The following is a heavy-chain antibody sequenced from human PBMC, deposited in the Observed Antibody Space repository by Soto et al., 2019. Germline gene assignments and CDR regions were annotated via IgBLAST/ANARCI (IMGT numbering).Heavy chain of an antibody. CDR3: ATLLITMVRGVHNWFDP. CDR2: FDPEDGET. V-gene: IGHV1-24*01. CDR1: GYTVTELS. J-gene: IGHJ5*02. Sequence: QVQLVQSGAEVQKPGASVKVSCKVSGYTVTELSMHGVRQAPGKGHEWMGGFDPEDGETIYAQKFQGRVTMTEDTSTDTAYMELSSLRSEDTAVYYCATLLITMVRGVHNWFDPWGQGTLVNVSS. D-gene: IGHD3-10*01.